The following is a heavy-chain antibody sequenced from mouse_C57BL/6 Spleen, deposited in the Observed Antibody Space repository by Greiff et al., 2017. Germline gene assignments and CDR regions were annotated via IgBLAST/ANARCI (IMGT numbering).Heavy chain of an antibody. CDR2: IYPGDGDT. Sequence: VQLQQSGPELVKPGASVKISCKASGYAFSSSWMNWVKQRPGKGLEWIGRIYPGDGDTNYNGKFKGKATLTADKSSSTAYMQLSSLTSEDSAVYFCARKEYSNYYFDYWGQGTTLTVSS. J-gene: IGHJ2*01. CDR3: ARKEYSNYYFDY. V-gene: IGHV1-82*01. CDR1: GYAFSSSW. D-gene: IGHD2-5*01.